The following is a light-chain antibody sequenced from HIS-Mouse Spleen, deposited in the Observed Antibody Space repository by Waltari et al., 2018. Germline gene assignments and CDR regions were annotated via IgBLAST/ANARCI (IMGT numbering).Light chain of an antibody. V-gene: IGLV2-11*01. CDR1: SSDVGGYNY. J-gene: IGLJ3*02. CDR3: CSYAGSYTWV. Sequence: QSALTQPRSVSGSPGQSVTISCTGTSSDVGGYNYVSWYQQHPGKAPKLMIYDVSKRPAWGPDRFSGSKSGNTASLTISGLQAEDEADYYCCSYAGSYTWVFGGGTKLTVL. CDR2: DVS.